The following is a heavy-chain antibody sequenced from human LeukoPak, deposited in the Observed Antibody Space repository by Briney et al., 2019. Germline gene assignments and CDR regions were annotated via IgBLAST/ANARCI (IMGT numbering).Heavy chain of an antibody. J-gene: IGHJ4*02. CDR1: GGSISSSSYY. V-gene: IGHV4-39*07. D-gene: IGHD3-10*01. CDR3: GQGQASISKGRGVNFEGPFDFEY. CDR2: IYYSGST. Sequence: SETLSLTCTVSGGSISSSSYYWGWIRQPPGKGLEWIGSIYYSGSTYYNPSLKSRVTISVDTSKNQFSLKLSSVTAADTAVYYWGQGQASISKGRGVNFEGPFDFEYWGQGTLVTVSS.